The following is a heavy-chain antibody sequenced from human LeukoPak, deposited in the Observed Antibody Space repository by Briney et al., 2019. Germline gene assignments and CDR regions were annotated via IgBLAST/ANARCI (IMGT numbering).Heavy chain of an antibody. CDR3: ARRGSYYDSSGRPTGAFDI. CDR1: GFTFSDHY. CDR2: TRNKAYNYTT. Sequence: PGGSLRLSCAASGFTFSDHYMDWVRQAPGKGLEWVGRTRNKAYNYTTEYAASVKGRFTISRDDSKNSLYLQMNSLKTEDTAVYYCARRGSYYDSSGRPTGAFDIWGQGTMVTVSS. D-gene: IGHD3-22*01. V-gene: IGHV3-72*01. J-gene: IGHJ3*02.